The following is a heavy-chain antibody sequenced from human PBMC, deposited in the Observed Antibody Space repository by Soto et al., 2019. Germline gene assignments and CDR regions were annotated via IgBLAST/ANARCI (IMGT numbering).Heavy chain of an antibody. CDR2: MNPGSGDT. J-gene: IGHJ5*02. Sequence: ASVKVSCKASGYTFTDNDVSWVRQATGQGLEWMGWMNPGSGDTGYAQKFQGRVTMTRDISIATAYMELNSLTSEDTAIYYCARMESFGSLNWFDPWGQGTMVTV. V-gene: IGHV1-8*02. D-gene: IGHD5-18*01. CDR3: ARMESFGSLNWFDP. CDR1: GYTFTDND.